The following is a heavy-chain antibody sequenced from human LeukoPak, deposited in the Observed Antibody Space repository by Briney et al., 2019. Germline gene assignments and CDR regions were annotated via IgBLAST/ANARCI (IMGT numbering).Heavy chain of an antibody. D-gene: IGHD2-2*01. CDR3: ARESPPRYCSSTSCPRNDAFDI. J-gene: IGHJ3*02. V-gene: IGHV3-66*02. Sequence: GGSLRLSCAASGFTVSSNYMSWVRQAPGKGLEWVSVIYSGGSTYYADSVKGRFTISRDNSKNTLYLQMNSLRAEDTAVYYCARESPPRYCSSTSCPRNDAFDIWGQGTTVTVSS. CDR2: IYSGGST. CDR1: GFTVSSNY.